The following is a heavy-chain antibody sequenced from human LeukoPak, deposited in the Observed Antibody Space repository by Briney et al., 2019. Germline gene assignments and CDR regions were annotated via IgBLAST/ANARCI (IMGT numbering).Heavy chain of an antibody. CDR3: AREVYGGCDSLHPYYYYGMDV. CDR2: IIPIFGTA. D-gene: IGHD2-21*02. V-gene: IGHV1-69*06. J-gene: IGHJ6*04. CDR1: GGTFSSYA. Sequence: SVKVSCKASGGTFSSYAISWVRQAPGQGLEWMGGIIPIFGTANYAQKFQGRVTITADKSTSTAYMELSSLRSEDTAVYYCAREVYGGCDSLHPYYYYGMDVWGKGTTVTVSS.